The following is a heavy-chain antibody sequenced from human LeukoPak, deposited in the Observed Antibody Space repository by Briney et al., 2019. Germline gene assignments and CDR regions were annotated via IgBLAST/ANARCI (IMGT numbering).Heavy chain of an antibody. Sequence: ASVKVSCKASGYTFTGYYMHWVRPAPGQGLAWMGWVNPNSGGTNYAQKFQGRVTMTRDTSISTAYMELSRLRSDDTAVYYCARVRHGSGSYYNEVLTWFDPWGQGTLVTVSS. CDR3: ARVRHGSGSYYNEVLTWFDP. V-gene: IGHV1-2*02. CDR1: GYTFTGYY. D-gene: IGHD3-10*01. J-gene: IGHJ5*02. CDR2: VNPNSGGT.